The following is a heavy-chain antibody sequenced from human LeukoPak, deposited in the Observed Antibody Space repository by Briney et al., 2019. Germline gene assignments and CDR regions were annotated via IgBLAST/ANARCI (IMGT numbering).Heavy chain of an antibody. V-gene: IGHV4-39*01. CDR1: GGSISSSSYY. J-gene: IGHJ4*02. CDR2: IYYSGST. D-gene: IGHD4-23*01. CDR3: ARSNDYGGNQYCY. Sequence: SSETLSLTCTVSGGSISSSSYYWGWIRQPPGKGLELIGSIYYSGSTYYNASLKSRVTISVDTSKHQFSLKLSSVTAADTAVYYCARSNDYGGNQYCYWGQGTLVTVSS.